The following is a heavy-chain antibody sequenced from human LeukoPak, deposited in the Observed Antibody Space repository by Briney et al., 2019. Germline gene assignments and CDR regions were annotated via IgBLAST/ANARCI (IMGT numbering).Heavy chain of an antibody. CDR1: GFTFSSYA. CDR3: ASFSEGY. Sequence: GGSLRLSCAASGFTFSSYAMHWVRQAPGKGLEWVAAISYDGSNKYYADSVKGRFTISRDNSKNTLYLQMNSLRAEDTAVYYCASFSEGYWGQGTLVTVSS. CDR2: ISYDGSNK. D-gene: IGHD3-3*02. J-gene: IGHJ4*02. V-gene: IGHV3-30*04.